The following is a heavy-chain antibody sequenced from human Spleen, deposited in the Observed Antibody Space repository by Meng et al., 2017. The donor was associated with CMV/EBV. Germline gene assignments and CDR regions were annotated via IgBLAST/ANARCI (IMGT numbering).Heavy chain of an antibody. CDR3: ATGGGSSGYPDK. V-gene: IGHV1-2*02. CDR1: GYSFSGNY. Sequence: ASVKASCKASGYSFSGNYIHWVRQAPGQGLEWMGWINPNSGGTNYAQNFRGRITVTRDTSITTAYMELSRLRSDDTALYYCATGGGSSGYPDKWGQGTLVTVSS. J-gene: IGHJ4*02. D-gene: IGHD3-22*01. CDR2: INPNSGGT.